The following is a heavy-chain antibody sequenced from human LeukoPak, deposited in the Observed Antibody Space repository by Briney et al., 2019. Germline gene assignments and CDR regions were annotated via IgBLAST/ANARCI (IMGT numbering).Heavy chain of an antibody. CDR2: IYYSGST. CDR1: GGSISSYY. V-gene: IGHV4-59*01. Sequence: PSETLSLTCTVSGGSISSYYWSWIRQPPGKGLEWIGYIYYSGSTNYNPSLKSRVTISVDTSKNQFSLKLSSVTAADTAVYYCARAPRDDYGDYGLDYWGQGTLVTVSS. J-gene: IGHJ4*02. D-gene: IGHD4-17*01. CDR3: ARAPRDDYGDYGLDY.